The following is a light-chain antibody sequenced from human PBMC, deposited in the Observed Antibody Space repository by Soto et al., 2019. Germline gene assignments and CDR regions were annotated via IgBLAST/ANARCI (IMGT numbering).Light chain of an antibody. V-gene: IGKV1-5*01. J-gene: IGKJ4*01. CDR1: QSLGTW. CDR2: DVS. CDR3: QQYFSYPLT. Sequence: IQMTQSPSTLYASVGDRVIITCRASQSLGTWLAWYQQKPGTAPVLLIYDVSRLESGVPSRFSGRGSGTEFTLTISSLQPDDFATYYCQQYFSYPLTFGGGTKVDIK.